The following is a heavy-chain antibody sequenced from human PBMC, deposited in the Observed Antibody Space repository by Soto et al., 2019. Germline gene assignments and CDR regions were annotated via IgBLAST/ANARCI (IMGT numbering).Heavy chain of an antibody. Sequence: GAXVKVSCKASGDTFTSYYMHWVRQAPGQGLEWIGIINPSGGSTSYAQKFQGRVTMTRDTSTSTVYMELSSLRSEDTAVYYCARKGGPSLFDHWGQGTLVTVSS. CDR1: GDTFTSYY. CDR3: ARKGGPSLFDH. V-gene: IGHV1-46*01. D-gene: IGHD2-15*01. CDR2: INPSGGST. J-gene: IGHJ5*02.